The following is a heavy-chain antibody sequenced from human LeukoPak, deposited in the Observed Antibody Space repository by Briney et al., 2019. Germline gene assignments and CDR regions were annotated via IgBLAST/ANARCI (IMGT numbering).Heavy chain of an antibody. Sequence: PSETLSLTCAVYGESFSGFYWSWIRQPPGKGLEWIGEINHSGSTNYNPSLKSRVTISVDTSKNHFSLKLSSVTAADTAVYYCATDPGEIVPAAKGPRGDYCYGMDVWGQGTTVTVSS. CDR3: ATDPGEIVPAAKGPRGDYCYGMDV. CDR1: GESFSGFY. J-gene: IGHJ6*02. CDR2: INHSGST. V-gene: IGHV4-34*01. D-gene: IGHD2-2*01.